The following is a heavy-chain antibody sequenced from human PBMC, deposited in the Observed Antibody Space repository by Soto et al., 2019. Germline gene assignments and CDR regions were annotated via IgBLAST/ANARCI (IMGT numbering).Heavy chain of an antibody. D-gene: IGHD3-3*01. CDR1: GFTFSNAW. J-gene: IGHJ4*02. CDR2: IKSKTDGGTT. CDR3: TTVLGRPEPFWSGYYRFDY. Sequence: GGSLRLSCAASGFTFSNAWMNWVRQAPGKGLEWVGRIKSKTDGGTTDYAAPVKGRFTISRDDSKNTLYLQMNSLKTEDTAVYYCTTVLGRPEPFWSGYYRFDYWGQGTLVTVSS. V-gene: IGHV3-15*07.